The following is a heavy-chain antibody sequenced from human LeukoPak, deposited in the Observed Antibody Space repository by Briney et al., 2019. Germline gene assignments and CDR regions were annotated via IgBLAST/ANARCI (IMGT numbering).Heavy chain of an antibody. CDR3: AREMATILQLDY. D-gene: IGHD5-24*01. J-gene: IGHJ4*02. V-gene: IGHV1-18*01. CDR1: GYTFTRYG. CDR2: ISAYNGNT. Sequence: ASVKVSCKASGYTFTRYGISWVRQAPGQGLEWMGWISAYNGNTNYAQKLQGRVTMTTDTSTSTAYMELRSLRSDDTAVYYCAREMATILQLDYWGQGTLVTVSS.